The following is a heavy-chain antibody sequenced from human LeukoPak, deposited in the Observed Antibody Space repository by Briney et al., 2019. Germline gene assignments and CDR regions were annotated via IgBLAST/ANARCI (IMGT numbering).Heavy chain of an antibody. CDR1: GFTFDDYA. Sequence: GGSLRLSCAASGFTFDDYAMHWVRQAPGKGLEWVSGISWNSGSIGYADSVKGRFTISRDNAKNSLYLQMNSLRAEDTALYYCAKGGYSSGWYRFDYWGQGTLVTVSS. CDR3: AKGGYSSGWYRFDY. J-gene: IGHJ4*02. CDR2: ISWNSGSI. D-gene: IGHD6-19*01. V-gene: IGHV3-9*01.